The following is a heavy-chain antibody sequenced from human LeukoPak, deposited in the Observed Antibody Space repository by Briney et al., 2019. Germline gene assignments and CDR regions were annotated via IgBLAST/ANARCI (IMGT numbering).Heavy chain of an antibody. CDR1: GFTFSSYA. CDR2: ISGSSGGT. V-gene: IGHV3-23*01. D-gene: IGHD4-11*01. J-gene: IGHJ4*02. Sequence: PGGSLRLSCAASGFTFSSYAMSWVRQAPGKGLEWVSGISGSSGGTYYAESVKGRFIISRDSSRNTLYLQMHSLKVEDTAIYYCARRRLQIDYWGQGTLVTVSS. CDR3: ARRRLQIDY.